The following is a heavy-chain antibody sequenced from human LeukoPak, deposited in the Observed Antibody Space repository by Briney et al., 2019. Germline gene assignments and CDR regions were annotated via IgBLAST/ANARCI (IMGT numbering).Heavy chain of an antibody. D-gene: IGHD3-10*01. Sequence: SQTLSLTCTVSGGSISSGDYYWNWIRQPPGKGLEWIGYIYYSGSTYYNPSLKSRVTISVDTSKNQFSLKMSSVTAAETAVYYCARGITRRRTFDIWGQGTMVTVSS. CDR1: GGSISSGDYY. J-gene: IGHJ3*02. V-gene: IGHV4-30-4*01. CDR2: IYYSGST. CDR3: ARGITRRRTFDI.